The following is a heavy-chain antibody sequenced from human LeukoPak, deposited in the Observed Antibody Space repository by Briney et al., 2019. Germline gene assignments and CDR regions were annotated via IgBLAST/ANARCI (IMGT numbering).Heavy chain of an antibody. J-gene: IGHJ6*02. D-gene: IGHD6-13*01. CDR1: GYTFTGYY. CDR2: INPNSGGT. CDR3: ATYHSSSLYHYYGMDV. V-gene: IGHV1-2*06. Sequence: GASVKVSCKASGYTFTGYYMHWVRQAPGQGLEWMGRINPNSGGTNYAQKFQGRVTMTRDTSISTAYVELSRLRSDDTAVYYCATYHSSSLYHYYGMDVWGQGTTVTVSS.